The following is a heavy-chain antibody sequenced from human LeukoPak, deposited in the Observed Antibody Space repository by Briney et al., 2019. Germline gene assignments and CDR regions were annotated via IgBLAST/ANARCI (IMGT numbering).Heavy chain of an antibody. V-gene: IGHV3-74*01. CDR3: ARALVVTSAY. D-gene: IGHD2-2*01. J-gene: IGHJ4*02. CDR2: INGDGSST. CDR1: GSTFSSYW. Sequence: GGSLRLSCAVSGSTFSSYWMQWVRQAPGKGLVWVSRINGDGSSTTYADSVKGRFTISRDNAKNTLYLQMNGLRAEDTAVYYCARALVVTSAYWGQGTLVTVSS.